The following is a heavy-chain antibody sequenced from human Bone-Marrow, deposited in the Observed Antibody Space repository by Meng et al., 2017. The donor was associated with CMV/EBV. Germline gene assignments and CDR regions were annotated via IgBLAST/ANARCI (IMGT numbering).Heavy chain of an antibody. D-gene: IGHD3-22*01. CDR2: IIPIFGTA. Sequence: SVKVSCKASEGTFSSYAISWVRQAPGQGLEWMGGIIPIFGTANYAQKFQGRVTITTDESTSTAYMELSSLRSEDTAVYYCARVALLTYYYDSSPMDVWGQGTTVTVSS. CDR1: EGTFSSYA. J-gene: IGHJ6*02. V-gene: IGHV1-69*05. CDR3: ARVALLTYYYDSSPMDV.